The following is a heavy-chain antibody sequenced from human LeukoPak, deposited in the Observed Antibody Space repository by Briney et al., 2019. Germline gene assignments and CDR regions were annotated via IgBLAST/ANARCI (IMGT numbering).Heavy chain of an antibody. J-gene: IGHJ5*02. V-gene: IGHV4-34*01. Sequence: SETLSLTCAVYGGSFSDYYWSWIRQPPGKGLEWIGEINHSGSTNYNPSLKSRVTISVDTSKNQFSLKLSSGTAADTAVYYCATFNGWFDPWGQGTLVTVSS. CDR1: GGSFSDYY. D-gene: IGHD2-8*01. CDR3: ATFNGWFDP. CDR2: INHSGST.